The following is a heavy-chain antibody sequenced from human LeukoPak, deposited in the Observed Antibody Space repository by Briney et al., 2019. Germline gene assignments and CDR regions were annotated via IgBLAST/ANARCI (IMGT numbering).Heavy chain of an antibody. V-gene: IGHV3-21*01. CDR2: ISSSSSYI. J-gene: IGHJ4*02. Sequence: KTGGSLRLSCVASGFTFSSYGMTWVRQAPGKGLEWVSSISSSSSYIYYADSVKGRFTISRDNAKNSLYLQMNSLRAEDTAVYYCARVVVPAAKTAYYFDYWGQGTLVTVSS. CDR3: ARVVVPAAKTAYYFDY. D-gene: IGHD2-2*01. CDR1: GFTFSSYG.